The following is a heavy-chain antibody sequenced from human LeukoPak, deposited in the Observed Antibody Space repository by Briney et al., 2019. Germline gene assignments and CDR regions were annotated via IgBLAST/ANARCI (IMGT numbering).Heavy chain of an antibody. CDR3: ARGKTSGRPNWFDP. D-gene: IGHD3-10*01. CDR2: ITPSSGGT. V-gene: IGHV1-2*02. J-gene: IGHJ5*02. CDR1: VYTFTGYF. Sequence: ASVPVSCQASVYTFTGYFLHGVRQAPGQGLDGMGWITPSSGGTNYAQRFQGRVTKTRDTSISTAYMELSRLRSDDTAVYYCARGKTSGRPNWFDPWGQGTLVTVSS.